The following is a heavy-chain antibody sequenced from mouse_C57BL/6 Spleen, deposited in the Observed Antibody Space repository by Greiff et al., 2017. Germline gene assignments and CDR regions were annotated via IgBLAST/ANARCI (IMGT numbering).Heavy chain of an antibody. CDR1: GYTFTSYW. V-gene: IGHV1-52*01. CDR3: ARVYDGYSMDY. CDR2: IDPSDSET. J-gene: IGHJ4*01. Sequence: QVQLKQPGAELVRPGSSVKLSCKASGYTFTSYWMHWVKQRPIQGLEWIGNIDPSDSETHYNQKFKDKATLTVDKSSSTAYMQLSSLTSEDSAVYYCARVYDGYSMDYWGQGTSVTVSS. D-gene: IGHD2-3*01.